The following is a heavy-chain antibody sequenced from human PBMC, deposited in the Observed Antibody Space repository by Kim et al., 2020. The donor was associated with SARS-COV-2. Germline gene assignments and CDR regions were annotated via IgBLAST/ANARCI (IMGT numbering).Heavy chain of an antibody. V-gene: IGHV4-39*01. D-gene: IGHD3-9*01. CDR2: IYYSGST. CDR3: ARRSKLVLRYFDWSSTYFDY. J-gene: IGHJ4*02. Sequence: SETLSLTCTVSGGSISSSSYYWGWIRQPPGKGLEWIGSIYYSGSTYYNPSLKSRVTISVDTSKNQFSLKLSSVTAADTAVYYCARRSKLVLRYFDWSSTYFDYWGQGTLVTVSS. CDR1: GGSISSSSYY.